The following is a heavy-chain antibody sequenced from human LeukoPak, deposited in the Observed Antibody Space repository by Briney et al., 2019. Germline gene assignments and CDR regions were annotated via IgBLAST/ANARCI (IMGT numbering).Heavy chain of an antibody. J-gene: IGHJ4*02. D-gene: IGHD3-22*01. CDR1: GGSISSYY. V-gene: IGHV4-59*08. Sequence: PSETLSLTCTVSGGSISSYYWSWIRQPPGKGLEWIGYIYYSGSTNYNPSLKSRVTISVDTSKNQFSLKLSSVTAADTAVYYCAGLYDSSGYSYFDYWGQGTLVTVSS. CDR2: IYYSGST. CDR3: AGLYDSSGYSYFDY.